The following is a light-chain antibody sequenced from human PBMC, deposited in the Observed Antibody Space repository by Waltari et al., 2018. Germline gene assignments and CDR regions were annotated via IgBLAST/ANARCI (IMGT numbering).Light chain of an antibody. CDR2: DVN. Sequence: QSALTQPRSVSGSPGHPVTISCTGTSSAVGGYDYVSRYQQHPGKAPKLVIYDVNKRPSGVPDRFSGSKSGNTASLTISGLQADDEADYNCCSYAGRATWAFGGGTKLTVL. V-gene: IGLV2-11*01. CDR3: CSYAGRATWA. J-gene: IGLJ3*02. CDR1: SSAVGGYDY.